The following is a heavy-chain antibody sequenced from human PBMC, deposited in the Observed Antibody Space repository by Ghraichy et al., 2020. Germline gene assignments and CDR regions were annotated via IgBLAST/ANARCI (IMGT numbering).Heavy chain of an antibody. Sequence: LSLTCAASGFTFSSYWMSWVRQAPGKGLEWVANIKQDGSEKYYVDSVKGRFTISRDNAKNSLYLQMNSLRAEDTAVYYCARDRVAFPERPYYYYYYGMDVWGQGTTVTVSS. CDR3: ARDRVAFPERPYYYYYYGMDV. D-gene: IGHD2-15*01. V-gene: IGHV3-7*01. J-gene: IGHJ6*02. CDR1: GFTFSSYW. CDR2: IKQDGSEK.